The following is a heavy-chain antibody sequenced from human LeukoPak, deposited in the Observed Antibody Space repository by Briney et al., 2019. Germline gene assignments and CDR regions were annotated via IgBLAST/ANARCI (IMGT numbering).Heavy chain of an antibody. J-gene: IGHJ6*03. CDR2: ISYDGSNK. CDR3: ARDFRFSMDV. CDR1: GFTFSSYA. V-gene: IGHV3-30-3*01. D-gene: IGHD3-10*01. Sequence: WRSLRLSCAASGFTFSSYAMHWVRQAPGKGLEWVAVISYDGSNKYYADSVKGRFTISRDNSKNTLYLQMNSLRAEDTAVYYCARDFRFSMDVWGKGTTVTVSS.